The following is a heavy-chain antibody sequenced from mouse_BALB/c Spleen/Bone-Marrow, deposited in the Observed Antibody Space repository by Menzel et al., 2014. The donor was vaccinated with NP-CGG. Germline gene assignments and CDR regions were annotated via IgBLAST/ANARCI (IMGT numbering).Heavy chain of an antibody. CDR3: AGWLLPYGLDY. V-gene: IGHV14-3*02. J-gene: IGHJ4*01. CDR1: GFNIKDTY. CDR2: IDPANGNT. D-gene: IGHD2-3*01. Sequence: EVKLQESGAELVKPGASVKLSCTASGFNIKDTYMHWVKQRPEQGLEWIGRIDPANGNTKYDPKFQGKATITADTSSNTAYLQLSSLTSEDTAVYYCAGWLLPYGLDYWGQGTSVTVSS.